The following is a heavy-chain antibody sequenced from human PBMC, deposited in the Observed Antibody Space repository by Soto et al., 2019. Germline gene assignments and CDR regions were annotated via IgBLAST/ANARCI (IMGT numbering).Heavy chain of an antibody. CDR2: IYYSGST. J-gene: IGHJ1*01. CDR1: GGSTSSSSYY. D-gene: IGHD4-17*01. V-gene: IGHV4-39*01. Sequence: PSETLSLTCTVSGGSTSSSSYYWGWIRQPPGKGLEWIGSIYYSGSTYYNPSLKSRVTISVDTSKNQFSLKLSSVTAADTAVYYCARGLYGDPREYFQYWGQGTLVTVSS. CDR3: ARGLYGDPREYFQY.